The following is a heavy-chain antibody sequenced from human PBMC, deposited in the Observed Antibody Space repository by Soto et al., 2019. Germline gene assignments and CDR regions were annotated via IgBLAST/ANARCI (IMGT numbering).Heavy chain of an antibody. CDR1: GFTFSRHA. Sequence: GGSLRLSCAASGFTFSRHAIHWVRLTPGRGLEWVLAISRDGSYIYYTDSVKGRFTVSRDNSKNTVFVQMNRLIPDDTALYFCARTRDGGVADSFDSWGQGTRVTVSS. D-gene: IGHD3-3*01. CDR2: ISRDGSYI. J-gene: IGHJ5*01. CDR3: ARTRDGGVADSFDS. V-gene: IGHV3-30*04.